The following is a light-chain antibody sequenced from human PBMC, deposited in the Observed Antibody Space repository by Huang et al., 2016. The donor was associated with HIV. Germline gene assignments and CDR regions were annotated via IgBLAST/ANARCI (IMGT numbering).Light chain of an antibody. CDR2: WAS. CDR1: QSLLYSSNNKNY. Sequence: DIVMTQSPDSLAAFLGERATINCKSSQSLLYSSNNKNYLAWYQQKPGQPPKLLIYWASTRGSGVPDRFSGSGSETDFTLTISSLHAEDVAVYYCHRYYATGTCGQGTKVEI. CDR3: HRYYATGT. V-gene: IGKV4-1*01. J-gene: IGKJ1*01.